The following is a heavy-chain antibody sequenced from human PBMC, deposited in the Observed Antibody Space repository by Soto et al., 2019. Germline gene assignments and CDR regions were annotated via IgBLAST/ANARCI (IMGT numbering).Heavy chain of an antibody. CDR1: GGSISSSSYY. J-gene: IGHJ5*02. Sequence: ETLSLTCNVSGGSISSSSYYWGWIRQPPGKGLEWIGSIYYSGSTYYNPSLKSRVTISVDTSKNQFSLKLSSVTAADTAVYYCARISYDFWSGYLKDWFDPWGQGTLVTVSS. CDR3: ARISYDFWSGYLKDWFDP. V-gene: IGHV4-39*01. D-gene: IGHD3-3*01. CDR2: IYYSGST.